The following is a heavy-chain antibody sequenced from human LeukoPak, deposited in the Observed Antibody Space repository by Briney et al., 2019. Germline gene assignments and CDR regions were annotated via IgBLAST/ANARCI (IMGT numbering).Heavy chain of an antibody. CDR1: GGSISSYY. D-gene: IGHD3-3*01. CDR2: IYTSGST. CDR3: ARGRSYDFWSGYYPLIDY. Sequence: SETLPLTCTVSGGSISSYYWSWIRQPAGKGLEWIGRIYTSGSTNYNPSLKSRVTISVDTSKNQFSLKLSSVAAADTAVYYCARGRSYDFWSGYYPLIDYWGQGTLVTVSS. V-gene: IGHV4-4*07. J-gene: IGHJ4*02.